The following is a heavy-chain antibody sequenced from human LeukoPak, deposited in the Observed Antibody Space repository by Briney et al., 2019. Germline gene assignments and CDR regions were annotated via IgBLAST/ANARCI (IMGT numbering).Heavy chain of an antibody. V-gene: IGHV1-2*02. Sequence: ASVKVSCKASGYTFTGYYMHWVRQAPVQGLEWMGWINPNSGGTNYAQKFQGRVTMTRDTSISTAYMELSRLRSDDTAVYYCARGFNYYYYMDVWGKGTTVTISS. CDR2: INPNSGGT. CDR1: GYTFTGYY. J-gene: IGHJ6*03. CDR3: ARGFNYYYYMDV.